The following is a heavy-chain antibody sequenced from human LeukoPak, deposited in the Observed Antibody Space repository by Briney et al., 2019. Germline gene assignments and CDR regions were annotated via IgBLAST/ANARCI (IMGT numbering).Heavy chain of an antibody. CDR1: GGTFISYA. D-gene: IGHD3-3*01. Sequence: SVKVSCKASGGTFISYAISWVRQAPGQGLEWMGGIIPIFGTANYAQKFQGRVTITADESTSTAYMELSSLRSEDTAVYYCARDRVTIFGVVITYYYYYGMDVWGQGTTVTVSS. V-gene: IGHV1-69*01. J-gene: IGHJ6*02. CDR2: IIPIFGTA. CDR3: ARDRVTIFGVVITYYYYYGMDV.